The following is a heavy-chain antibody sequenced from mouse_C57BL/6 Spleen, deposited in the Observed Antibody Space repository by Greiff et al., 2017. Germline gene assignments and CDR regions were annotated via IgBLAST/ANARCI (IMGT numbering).Heavy chain of an antibody. Sequence: EVQVVESGGGLVQPGSSMKLSCTASGFTFSDYYMAWVRQVPEKGLEWVANINYDGSSTYYLDSLKSRFIISRDNAKNILYLQMSSLKSEDTATYYCARDGYYAMDYWGQGTSVTVSS. CDR2: INYDGSST. CDR1: GFTFSDYY. J-gene: IGHJ4*01. V-gene: IGHV5-16*01. CDR3: ARDGYYAMDY.